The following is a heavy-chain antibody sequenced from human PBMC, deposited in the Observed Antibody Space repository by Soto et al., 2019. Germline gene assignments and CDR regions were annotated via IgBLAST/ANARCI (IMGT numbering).Heavy chain of an antibody. D-gene: IGHD6-19*01. J-gene: IGHJ4*02. Sequence: LRLSCAASGFTFSSYGMHWVRQAPGKGLEWVAVIWYDGSNKYYAESVKGRFTISRDNSKNTLYLQMNSLRAEDTAVYYCARDSHVGSGWQLTADYWGQGTLVTVSS. V-gene: IGHV3-33*01. CDR1: GFTFSSYG. CDR2: IWYDGSNK. CDR3: ARDSHVGSGWQLTADY.